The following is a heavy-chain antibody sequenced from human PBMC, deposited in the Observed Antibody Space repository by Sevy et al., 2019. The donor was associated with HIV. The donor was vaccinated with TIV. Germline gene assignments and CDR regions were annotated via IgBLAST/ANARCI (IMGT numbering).Heavy chain of an antibody. J-gene: IGHJ5*02. CDR3: AKDHDNNWFDP. Sequence: GGSLRLSCAASGFTFSSYTMNWVRQAPGKGLEWVSSITGGSSYIYYADSVKGRFTISRDNSKNTLYLQMNSLRAEDTAIYFCAKDHDNNWFDPWGQGTLVTVSS. V-gene: IGHV3-21*04. CDR1: GFTFSSYT. D-gene: IGHD3-9*01. CDR2: ITGGSSYI.